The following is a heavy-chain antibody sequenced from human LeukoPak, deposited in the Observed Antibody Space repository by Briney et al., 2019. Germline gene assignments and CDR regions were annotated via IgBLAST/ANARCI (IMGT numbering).Heavy chain of an antibody. Sequence: PGGSLRLSCAASGFTFSSYAMHWVRQAPGKGLEWEAVISYDGSNKYYADSVKGRFTISRDNSKNTLYLQMNSLRAEDTAVYYCASLGEYWGQGTLVTVSS. J-gene: IGHJ4*02. CDR1: GFTFSSYA. D-gene: IGHD3-16*01. V-gene: IGHV3-30*01. CDR3: ASLGEY. CDR2: ISYDGSNK.